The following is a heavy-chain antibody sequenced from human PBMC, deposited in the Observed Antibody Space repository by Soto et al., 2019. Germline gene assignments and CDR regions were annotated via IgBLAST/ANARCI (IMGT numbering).Heavy chain of an antibody. Sequence: PGGSLRLSCAASGLTFSNFVMHWVRQAPGKGLEWVALISNDGSNKYYADSVKGRFTISRDNYKNTLYLQMNSLRAEDSAVYYCARVLGGYYYDISGYSDYWGQGTLVTVSS. J-gene: IGHJ4*02. V-gene: IGHV3-30-3*01. CDR3: ARVLGGYYYDISGYSDY. CDR1: GLTFSNFV. D-gene: IGHD3-22*01. CDR2: ISNDGSNK.